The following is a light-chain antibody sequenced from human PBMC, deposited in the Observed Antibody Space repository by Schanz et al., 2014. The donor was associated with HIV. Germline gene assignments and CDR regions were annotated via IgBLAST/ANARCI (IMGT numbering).Light chain of an antibody. J-gene: IGKJ3*01. CDR3: QQFGSS. CDR1: QSVRDK. V-gene: IGKV3-15*01. CDR2: DSS. Sequence: ETIMTQSPVTLSVSPGDRVTLACRASQSVRDKVAWYQRRPGQAPRLLIYDSSSRATGISARFSGSGSGTDFTLTISRLEPEDFAVYYCQQFGSSFGPGTKVDIK.